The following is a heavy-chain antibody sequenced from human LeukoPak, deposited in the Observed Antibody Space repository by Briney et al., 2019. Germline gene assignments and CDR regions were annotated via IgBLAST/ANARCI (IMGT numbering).Heavy chain of an antibody. CDR3: ATLGSISV. CDR2: IDPTDSYT. V-gene: IGHV5-10-1*01. D-gene: IGHD1-26*01. J-gene: IGHJ4*02. Sequence: GESLKISCKASGYSFTTYWISWVRQMPGKGLEWMGKIDPTDSYTNYSPSFQGRVTISADKSISTAYLQWSSLQASDTAMYYCATLGSISVWGQGTLVTVSS. CDR1: GYSFTTYW.